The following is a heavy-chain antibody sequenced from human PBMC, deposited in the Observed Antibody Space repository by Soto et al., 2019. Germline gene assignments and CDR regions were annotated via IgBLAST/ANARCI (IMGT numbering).Heavy chain of an antibody. CDR3: ARLWYYYGSGSYYKKLNWFDP. V-gene: IGHV4-39*01. D-gene: IGHD3-10*01. J-gene: IGHJ5*02. CDR1: GGSISSSSYD. CDR2: IYDSGST. Sequence: SETLSLTCTVSGGSISSSSYDWGWIRQPPGKGLEWIGSIYDSGSTYYNPSLKSRVTISVDTSKNQFSLKLSSVTDADTAVYYCARLWYYYGSGSYYKKLNWFDPWGQGTLVTVSS.